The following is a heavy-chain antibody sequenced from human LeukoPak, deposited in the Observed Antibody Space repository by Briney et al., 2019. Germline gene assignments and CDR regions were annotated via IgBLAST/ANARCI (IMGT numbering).Heavy chain of an antibody. J-gene: IGHJ4*02. D-gene: IGHD2-15*01. V-gene: IGHV3-11*04. CDR3: TRGGLGRAARRPVDH. CDR1: GFTFSDYY. CDR2: ISSSGSTI. Sequence: GGSLRLSCAASGFTFSDYYMGWIRQAPGKGLEWVSYISSSGSTIYYADSVKGRFTISKDNAKNSLYLQMDSLRVEDTALYYCTRGGLGRAARRPVDHWGQGSLVTVSS.